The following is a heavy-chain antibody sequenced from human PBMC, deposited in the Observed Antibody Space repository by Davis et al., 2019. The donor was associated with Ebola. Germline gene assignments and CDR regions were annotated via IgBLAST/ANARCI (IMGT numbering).Heavy chain of an antibody. CDR1: GYTFSSYG. D-gene: IGHD2-15*01. J-gene: IGHJ3*02. CDR3: AAGGIGGGFDI. Sequence: AASVKVSCKASGYTFSSYGINWVRQAPGQGLEWMGWISAYNGNTKYAQKLQDRVTMTEDTSTDTAYMELSSLRSEDTAIYYCAAGGIGGGFDIWGQGTMVTVSS. V-gene: IGHV1-18*01. CDR2: ISAYNGNT.